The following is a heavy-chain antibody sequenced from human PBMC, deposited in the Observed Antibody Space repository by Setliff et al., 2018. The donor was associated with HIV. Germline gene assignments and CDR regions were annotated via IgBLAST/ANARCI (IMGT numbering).Heavy chain of an antibody. V-gene: IGHV4-31*03. J-gene: IGHJ2*01. CDR1: GVSVSSGGYY. Sequence: PSETLSLTCTVSGVSVSSGGYYWSWIRQHPGKGLEWIGYVYYTGTTYFNPSLKSRITMSVDTSKNQFSLKVRSVTAVDTAVYYCARSALWFGKADWYVDLWGRGTLVTVSS. D-gene: IGHD3-10*01. CDR3: ARSALWFGKADWYVDL. CDR2: VYYTGTT.